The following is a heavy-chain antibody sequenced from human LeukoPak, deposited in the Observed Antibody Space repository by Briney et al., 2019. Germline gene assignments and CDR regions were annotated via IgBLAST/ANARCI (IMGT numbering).Heavy chain of an antibody. D-gene: IGHD3-3*01. CDR1: GFTFSSYG. J-gene: IGHJ5*01. CDR2: TRPDGSNK. V-gene: IGHV3-30*02. Sequence: SGRSLRLSCAASGFTFSSYGMHWVRQAPGKGLGWVAFTRPDGSNKHYGDSVQGRFTISRDNSRNTLYLQMNSLRVEDTAMYYCAKDWSTDWSNWFDSWGPGSLVTVSS. CDR3: AKDWSTDWSNWFDS.